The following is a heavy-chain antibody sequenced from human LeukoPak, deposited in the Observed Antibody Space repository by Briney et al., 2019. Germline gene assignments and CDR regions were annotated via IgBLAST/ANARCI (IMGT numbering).Heavy chain of an antibody. V-gene: IGHV3-30*02. Sequence: GGSLRLSCAASGFTFSSYEMNWVRQAPGKGLEWVAFIRYDGSDKYYADSVKGRFTISRDNSKNTLYLQMNSLRAEDTAVYYCANLPLVRGVILAVVYWGQGTLVTVS. D-gene: IGHD3-10*01. CDR3: ANLPLVRGVILAVVY. J-gene: IGHJ4*02. CDR2: IRYDGSDK. CDR1: GFTFSSYE.